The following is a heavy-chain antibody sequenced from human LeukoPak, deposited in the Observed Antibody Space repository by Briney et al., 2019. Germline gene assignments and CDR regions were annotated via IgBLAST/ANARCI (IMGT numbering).Heavy chain of an antibody. J-gene: IGHJ4*02. CDR3: ARDRGLSGYDLDY. CDR1: GGTFSSYA. Sequence: SVKVSCKASGGTFSSYAISWVRQAPGQGLEWMGGIIPIFGTANYAQKFQGRVTIAADESTSTAYMELSSLRSEDTAVYYCARDRGLSGYDLDYWGQGTLVTVSS. D-gene: IGHD5-12*01. V-gene: IGHV1-69*13. CDR2: IIPIFGTA.